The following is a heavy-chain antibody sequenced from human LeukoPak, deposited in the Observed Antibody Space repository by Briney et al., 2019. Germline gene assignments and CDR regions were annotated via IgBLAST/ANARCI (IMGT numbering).Heavy chain of an antibody. CDR2: ISAYNGHT. CDR1: GYTFSSYG. Sequence: PRASVTVSCKASGYTFSSYGISWVRQAPGQGLEWMGWISAYNGHTNYAQKLQGRVTMTTDTSTSTAYMELRSLRSDDTAVYYCARGGRWELPRPYAFDIWGQGTKVTVSS. J-gene: IGHJ3*02. D-gene: IGHD2-15*01. V-gene: IGHV1-18*01. CDR3: ARGGRWELPRPYAFDI.